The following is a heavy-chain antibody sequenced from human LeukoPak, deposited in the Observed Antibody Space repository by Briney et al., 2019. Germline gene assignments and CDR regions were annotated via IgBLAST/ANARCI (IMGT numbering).Heavy chain of an antibody. J-gene: IGHJ4*02. V-gene: IGHV3-30*02. Sequence: GGSLRLSCAASGFTFSSYGMHWVRQAPGKGLEWVAFIRYDGSNRYYEDSVKGRFTISRDNSKNTLYLQMNSLRAEDTAVYYCAKKRDRVGVVISHPGYWGQGNLVTVSS. CDR1: GFTFSSYG. D-gene: IGHD3-3*01. CDR2: IRYDGSNR. CDR3: AKKRDRVGVVISHPGY.